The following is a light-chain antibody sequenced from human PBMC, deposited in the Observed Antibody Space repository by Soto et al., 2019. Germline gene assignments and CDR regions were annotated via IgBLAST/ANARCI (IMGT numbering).Light chain of an antibody. J-gene: IGKJ1*01. CDR3: EQYNNWST. CDR1: QSVNSN. CDR2: GAS. Sequence: EIVMTQSPATLSVSPGERATLSCRASQSVNSNLAWYQQKPGQAPRLLIYGASTRATGVPARFSGSGSGTEFILTISSLKSEDFAAYFDEQYNNWSTFGQGTKVESK. V-gene: IGKV3-15*01.